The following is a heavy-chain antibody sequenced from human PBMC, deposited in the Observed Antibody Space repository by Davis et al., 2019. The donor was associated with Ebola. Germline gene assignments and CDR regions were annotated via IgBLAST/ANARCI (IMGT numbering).Heavy chain of an antibody. V-gene: IGHV4-39*07. D-gene: IGHD2-15*01. CDR1: GGSISSGGYY. CDR3: ARGYCSGGSCPLGYYYYGMDV. Sequence: SETLSLTCTVSGGSISSGGYYWSWIRQPPGKGLEWIGEINHSGSTNYNPSLKSRVTISVDTSKNQFSLKLSSVTAADTAVYYCARGYCSGGSCPLGYYYYGMDVWGQGTTVTVSS. J-gene: IGHJ6*02. CDR2: INHSGST.